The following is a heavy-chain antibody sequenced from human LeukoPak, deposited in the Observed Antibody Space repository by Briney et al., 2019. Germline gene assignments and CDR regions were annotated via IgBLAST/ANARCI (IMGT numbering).Heavy chain of an antibody. J-gene: IGHJ4*02. V-gene: IGHV4-34*01. CDR3: ARYHSGYVPMYRY. Sequence: SETLSLTCAVYGGSFSGYYWSWIRQPPGKGLEWIGEINHSGSTNYNPSLKSRVTISVDTSKNQFSLKLSSVTAADTAVYYCARYHSGYVPMYRYWGQGTLVTVSS. CDR2: INHSGST. CDR1: GGSFSGYY. D-gene: IGHD5-12*01.